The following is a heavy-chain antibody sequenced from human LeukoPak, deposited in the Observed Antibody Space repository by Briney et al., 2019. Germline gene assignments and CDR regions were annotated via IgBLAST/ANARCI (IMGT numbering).Heavy chain of an antibody. Sequence: GGSLRLSCAASGFTFNSYAMHWVRQAPGKGLEWVSGISWNSGSIGYADSVKGRFTISRDNAKNSLYLQMNSLRAEDTALYYCAKGPSPTTTVRPYYYYYYGMDVWGQGTTVTVSS. CDR1: GFTFNSYA. D-gene: IGHD4-17*01. J-gene: IGHJ6*02. CDR2: ISWNSGSI. V-gene: IGHV3-9*01. CDR3: AKGPSPTTTVRPYYYYYYGMDV.